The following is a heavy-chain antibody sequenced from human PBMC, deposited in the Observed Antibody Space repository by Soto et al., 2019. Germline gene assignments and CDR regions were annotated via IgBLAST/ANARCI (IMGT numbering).Heavy chain of an antibody. V-gene: IGHV3-33*08. CDR3: ASSGYSGYDSVAYYGMDV. Sequence: QVQLVESGGGVVQPGRSLKLSCAASAFTFSNYGMHWVRQAPGKGLEWVSVIWYDGSNKYYADSVKGRFTISRDNSKNSLYLQMNSLRAEDTAVYYCASSGYSGYDSVAYYGMDVWGQGTTVTVSS. J-gene: IGHJ6*02. CDR1: AFTFSNYG. D-gene: IGHD5-12*01. CDR2: IWYDGSNK.